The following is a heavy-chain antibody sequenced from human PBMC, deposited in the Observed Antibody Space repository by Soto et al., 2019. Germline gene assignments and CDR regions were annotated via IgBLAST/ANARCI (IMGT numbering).Heavy chain of an antibody. D-gene: IGHD5-12*01. V-gene: IGHV6-1*01. Sequence: PSQTLSLTCAISGDSVSSNSAAWNWIRQSPSRGLEWLGRTYYRSKWYNDYAVSVKSRITINPDTSKNQFSLQLNSVTPEDTAVYYCARELPASLWLRFSHYYYGMDVWGQGTTVTVSS. CDR3: ARELPASLWLRFSHYYYGMDV. CDR2: TYYRSKWYN. J-gene: IGHJ6*02. CDR1: GDSVSSNSAA.